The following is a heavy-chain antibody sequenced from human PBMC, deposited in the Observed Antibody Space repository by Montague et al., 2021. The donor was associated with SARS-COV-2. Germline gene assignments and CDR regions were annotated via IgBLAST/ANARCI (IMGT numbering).Heavy chain of an antibody. CDR2: ISYSGRT. D-gene: IGHD3-10*01. CDR3: ASSYYYGSGTYVYNYYMDV. Sequence: SETLSLTCTVSGGSVSSSPYYWGWIRQPPGMGLEWVGSISYSGRTYFSPSLKSRLTISVDSSENQFSLRLSSVTAADTAVYYCASSYYYGSGTYVYNYYMDVWGKGNTVTVSS. V-gene: IGHV4-39*01. J-gene: IGHJ6*03. CDR1: GGSVSSSPYY.